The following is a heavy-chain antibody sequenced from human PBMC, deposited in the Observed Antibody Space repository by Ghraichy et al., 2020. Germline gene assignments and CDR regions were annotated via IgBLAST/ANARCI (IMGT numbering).Heavy chain of an antibody. CDR1: GFTFSSYA. Sequence: LSLTCAASGFTFSSYAMSWVRQAPGKGLEWVSAISGSGGSTYYADSVKGRFTISRDNSKNTLYLQMNSLRAEDTAVYYCATISIFGVVIIDFPDYWAREPWSPSPQ. D-gene: IGHD3-3*01. CDR2: ISGSGGST. V-gene: IGHV3-23*01. J-gene: IGHJ4*02. CDR3: ATISIFGVVIIDFPDY.